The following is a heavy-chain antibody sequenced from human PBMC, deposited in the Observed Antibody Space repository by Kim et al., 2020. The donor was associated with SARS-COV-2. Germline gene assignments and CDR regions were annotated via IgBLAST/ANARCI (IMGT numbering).Heavy chain of an antibody. Sequence: RFTIARDNSKNTLYLQMNSLGAEDTAVYYCARDEGYYDSSGFYYYYGMDVWGQGTTVTVSS. CDR3: ARDEGYYDSSGFYYYYGMDV. D-gene: IGHD3-22*01. J-gene: IGHJ6*02. V-gene: IGHV3-66*01.